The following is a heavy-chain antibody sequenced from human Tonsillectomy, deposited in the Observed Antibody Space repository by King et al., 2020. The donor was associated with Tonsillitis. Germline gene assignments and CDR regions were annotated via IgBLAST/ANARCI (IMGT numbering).Heavy chain of an antibody. V-gene: IGHV3-7*03. Sequence: VQLVESGGGLVQPGGSLRLSCAASEFTFSSYWMSWVRQAPGKGLEWVANIKQDGSEKYYVDPVKGRFTISRDNAKNSLYLQMNSLRAEDTAGYYCAGGGGGYYGSGIGPYYYYYMDVWGKGTTVTVSS. CDR2: IKQDGSEK. D-gene: IGHD3-10*01. J-gene: IGHJ6*03. CDR3: AGGGGGYYGSGIGPYYYYYMDV. CDR1: EFTFSSYW.